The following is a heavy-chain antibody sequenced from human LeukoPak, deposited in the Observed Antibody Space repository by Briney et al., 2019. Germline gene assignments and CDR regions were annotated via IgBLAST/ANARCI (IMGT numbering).Heavy chain of an antibody. CDR2: IYYSGST. Sequence: SETLSLTCTVSGGSISSGGYYWSWIRQHPGKGLEWIGYIYYSGSTYYNPSLKSRVTISVDTSKNQFSLKLSSVTAADTAVYYCARGSWPHYFDYWGQGTLVTVSS. CDR3: ARGSWPHYFDY. D-gene: IGHD6-13*01. CDR1: GGSISSGGYY. J-gene: IGHJ4*02. V-gene: IGHV4-31*03.